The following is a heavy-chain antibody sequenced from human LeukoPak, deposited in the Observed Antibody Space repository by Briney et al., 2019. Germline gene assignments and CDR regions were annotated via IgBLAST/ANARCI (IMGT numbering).Heavy chain of an antibody. CDR2: IFPDGQT. CDR1: GLTVNDNY. V-gene: IGHV3-53*01. D-gene: IGHD3-10*01. Sequence: GGSLRLSCALSGLTVNDNYMSWVRQAPGKGLEWVSLIFPDGQTYYADFVQGRFSISRDMSRNSLFLDMSSLRAEDTAVFFCSRAHPVFGDFYYWGQGTLVTVSS. CDR3: SRAHPVFGDFYY. J-gene: IGHJ4*02.